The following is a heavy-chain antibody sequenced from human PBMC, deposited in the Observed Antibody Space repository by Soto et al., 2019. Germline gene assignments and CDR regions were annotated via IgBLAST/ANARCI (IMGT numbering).Heavy chain of an antibody. CDR3: AVRRLYDSSGRSDY. CDR1: GGTFSSYT. J-gene: IGHJ4*02. D-gene: IGHD3-22*01. CDR2: IIPILGIA. V-gene: IGHV1-69*02. Sequence: QVQLVQSGAEVKKPGSSVKVSCKASGGTFSSYTISWVRQAPGQGLEWMGRIIPILGIANYAQKFQGRVTITADKSTSTAYMELSSLRSEDTAVYYCAVRRLYDSSGRSDYWGQGTLVTVSS.